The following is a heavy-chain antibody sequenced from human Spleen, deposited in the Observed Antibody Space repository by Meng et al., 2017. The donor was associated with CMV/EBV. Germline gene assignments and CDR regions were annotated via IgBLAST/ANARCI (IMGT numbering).Heavy chain of an antibody. CDR2: IYGGDVT. V-gene: IGHV3-66*02. J-gene: IGHJ6*02. D-gene: IGHD3-10*01. CDR1: GFAVSSKY. CDR3: ARTRGASGGPQDGMDV. Sequence: GESLKTSCAASGFAVSSKYMTWVRQAPGQGLEWGSTIYGGDVTNYADSVKGRFTISRDISKNTLYLQMNSLRPEDTAVFYCARTRGASGGPQDGMDVWGQGTTVTVSS.